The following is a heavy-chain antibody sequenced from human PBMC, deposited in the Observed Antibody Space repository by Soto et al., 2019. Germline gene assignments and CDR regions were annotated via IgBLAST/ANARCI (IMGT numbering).Heavy chain of an antibody. CDR3: ARGAQTSNYYYYYMDV. J-gene: IGHJ6*03. CDR2: ISSSSTI. Sequence: GGSLRLSCAASGFTFSSYSMNWVRQAPGKGLEWVSYISSSSTIYYADSVKGRFTISRDNAKNSLYLQMNSLRAEDTAVYYCARGAQTSNYYYYYMDVWGKGTTVTVSS. CDR1: GFTFSSYS. V-gene: IGHV3-48*01. D-gene: IGHD2-2*01.